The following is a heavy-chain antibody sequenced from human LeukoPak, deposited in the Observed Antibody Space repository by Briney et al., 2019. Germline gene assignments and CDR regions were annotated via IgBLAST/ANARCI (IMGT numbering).Heavy chain of an antibody. CDR1: GGSISSSSYY. CDR2: TYYSGST. V-gene: IGHV4-39*01. CDR3: AGHMTGSLNWFDP. D-gene: IGHD2-15*01. Sequence: PSETLSLTCTVSGGSISSSSYYWGWIRQPPGKGLEWIGSTYYSGSTYYNPSLKSRVTISVDTSKNQFSLKLSSVTAADTAVYYCAGHMTGSLNWFDPWGQGTLVTVSS. J-gene: IGHJ5*02.